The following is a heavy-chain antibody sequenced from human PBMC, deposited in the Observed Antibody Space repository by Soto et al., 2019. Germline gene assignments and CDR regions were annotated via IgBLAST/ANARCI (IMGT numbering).Heavy chain of an antibody. CDR1: GYTFTDYD. Sequence: QVQVVQSRTEVKKPGASVKVSCKTSGYTFTDYDINWVRQTTGQGLEWMGWMSPDSGNAGYAQQFQGRVTMTSNTSTSTAYIELRSLRSEDTAMYYCEVTTGYWGQGTMVTVSS. CDR3: EVTTGY. D-gene: IGHD2-21*02. V-gene: IGHV1-8*01. J-gene: IGHJ4*02. CDR2: MSPDSGNA.